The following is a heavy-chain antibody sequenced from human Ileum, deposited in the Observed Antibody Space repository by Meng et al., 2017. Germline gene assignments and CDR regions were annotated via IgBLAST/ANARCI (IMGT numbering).Heavy chain of an antibody. CDR2: TIPILGIA. V-gene: IGHV1-69*02. CDR1: GVTFRSYT. D-gene: IGHD3-3*01. J-gene: IGHJ4*02. CDR3: ARSSLGWPFLPFDY. Sequence: QVQLVQSGAEVKKPGYSVKVSCKASGVTFRSYTISWVRQAPGQGLEWMGRTIPILGIANYAQKFQGRVTITADKSTSTAYMELSSLRSEDTAVYYCARSSLGWPFLPFDYWGQGTLVTVSS.